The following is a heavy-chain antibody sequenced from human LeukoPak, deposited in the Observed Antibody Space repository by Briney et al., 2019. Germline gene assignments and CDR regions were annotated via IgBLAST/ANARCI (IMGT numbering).Heavy chain of an antibody. V-gene: IGHV3-48*04. Sequence: GGSLRLSCAASCFTFSNFGVNWVRQAPGKGLEWVSYISSRSSTIYYADSVKGRCTISRDNAKNSLYLQMNSLRAEDTAVYYCARDEGNTGYYYWGQGTLVTVSS. CDR2: ISSRSSTI. D-gene: IGHD3-9*01. CDR1: CFTFSNFG. J-gene: IGHJ4*02. CDR3: ARDEGNTGYYY.